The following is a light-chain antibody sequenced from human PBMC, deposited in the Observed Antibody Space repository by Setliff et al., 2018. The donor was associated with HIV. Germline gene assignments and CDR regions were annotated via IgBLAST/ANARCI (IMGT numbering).Light chain of an antibody. CDR3: SSYAITNTLP. V-gene: IGLV2-11*01. CDR1: SSDVGGFNS. Sequence: QSALTQPRSVSGSPGQSVSISCSGTSSDVGGFNSVTWFQQHPGKAPKLVIYDVTKRPSGVPDRFSGSRSGNTASLTISGLQAEDEADYYCSSYAITNTLPFGTGTKGTVL. CDR2: DVT. J-gene: IGLJ1*01.